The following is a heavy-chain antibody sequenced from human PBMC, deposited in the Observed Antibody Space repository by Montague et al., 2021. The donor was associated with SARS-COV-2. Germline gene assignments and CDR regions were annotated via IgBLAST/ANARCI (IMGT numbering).Heavy chain of an antibody. CDR1: GESLSTYY. Sequence: SETLSLTCAVYGESLSTYYWSWIRQPPGGGLEWIAEISYSGSTSYNPSLKSRVAISADTSKSQFSLKLRSATAADTAVYYCARVQYRLFIVHCYYGLDVWGQGTMVTVSS. V-gene: IGHV4-34*01. CDR3: ARVQYRLFIVHCYYGLDV. D-gene: IGHD2-8*01. CDR2: ISYSGST. J-gene: IGHJ6*02.